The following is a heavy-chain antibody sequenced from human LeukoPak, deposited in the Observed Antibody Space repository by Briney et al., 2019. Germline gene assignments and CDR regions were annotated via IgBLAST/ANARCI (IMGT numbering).Heavy chain of an antibody. CDR3: AREYNVLGDIVVVPAFDY. D-gene: IGHD2-2*01. CDR1: GFTFSSYW. V-gene: IGHV3-7*01. J-gene: IGHJ4*02. Sequence: GGSLRLSCAASGFTFSSYWMSWVRQAPGKGLEWVANIKQDGSEKYYVDSVKSRFTISRDNAKNSLYLQMNSLRAEDTAVYYCAREYNVLGDIVVVPAFDYWGQGTLVTVSS. CDR2: IKQDGSEK.